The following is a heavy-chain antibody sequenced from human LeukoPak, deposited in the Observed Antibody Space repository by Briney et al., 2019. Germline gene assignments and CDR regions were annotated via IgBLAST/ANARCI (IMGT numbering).Heavy chain of an antibody. D-gene: IGHD5-18*01. CDR2: KYYSGST. J-gene: IGHJ4*02. CDR3: ARGRSYGFDFDS. V-gene: IGHV4-61*01. Sequence: PSETLSLTCDVSGVSVNTCCYYWTWIRQPPGKGLEWIGYKYYSGSTRYNSSLRSRLTISLDSSKNQLSLRLTSVTAADTAVYYCARGRSYGFDFDSWGPGTLVIVSS. CDR1: GVSVNTCCYY.